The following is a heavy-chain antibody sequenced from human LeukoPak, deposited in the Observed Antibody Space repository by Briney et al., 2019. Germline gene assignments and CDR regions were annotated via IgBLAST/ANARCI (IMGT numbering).Heavy chain of an antibody. Sequence: SETLSLTCAVYGGSFSGYYWSWIRQPPGKGLEWIGEINHSGSTNYNPSLKSRVTISVDTSKNQFSLKLSSVTAADTAVYYCARDRRPGAREFDYWGQGTLVTVSS. D-gene: IGHD1-26*01. CDR3: ARDRRPGAREFDY. CDR2: INHSGST. V-gene: IGHV4-34*01. CDR1: GGSFSGYY. J-gene: IGHJ4*02.